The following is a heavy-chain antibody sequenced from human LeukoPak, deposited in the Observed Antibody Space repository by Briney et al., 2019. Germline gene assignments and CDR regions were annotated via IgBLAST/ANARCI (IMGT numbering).Heavy chain of an antibody. Sequence: SETLSLTCTVSGGSISSYYWSWIRQPPGKGLEWIGYIYYSGSTNYNPSLKSRVTISVDTSKDQFSLKLSSVAAADTAVYYCARVATTVTLFDYWGQGTLVTVSS. D-gene: IGHD4-17*01. CDR1: GGSISSYY. V-gene: IGHV4-59*01. J-gene: IGHJ4*02. CDR2: IYYSGST. CDR3: ARVATTVTLFDY.